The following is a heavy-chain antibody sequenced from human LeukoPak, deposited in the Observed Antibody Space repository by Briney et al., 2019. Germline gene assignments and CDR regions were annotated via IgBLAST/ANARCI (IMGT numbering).Heavy chain of an antibody. CDR2: IYHSGST. CDR1: GYSISSGYY. D-gene: IGHD5-18*01. CDR3: ARVRGNGGYSYGYFDY. J-gene: IGHJ4*02. V-gene: IGHV4-38-2*02. Sequence: PSETLSLTCTVSGYSISSGYYWGWIRQPPGKGLEWIGSIYHSGSTYYNPSLKSRVTISVDTSRNQFSLKLSSVAAADTAVYYCARVRGNGGYSYGYFDYWGQGTLVTVSS.